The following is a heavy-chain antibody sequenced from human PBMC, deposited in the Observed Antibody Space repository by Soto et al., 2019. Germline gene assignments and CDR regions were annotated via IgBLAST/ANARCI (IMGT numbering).Heavy chain of an antibody. CDR2: ISSSGSYI. V-gene: IGHV3-21*01. CDR3: ARMVDTAMVIGGAYYYYFYMDV. CDR1: GFTFSSYT. Sequence: GGSLRLSCAASGFTFSSYTMNWVRQAPGKGLEWVSSISSSGSYIYYADSVKGRFTISRDNAKNSLYLQMNSLRAEDTAVYFCARMVDTAMVIGGAYYYYFYMDVWGKGTTVTVSS. J-gene: IGHJ6*03. D-gene: IGHD5-18*01.